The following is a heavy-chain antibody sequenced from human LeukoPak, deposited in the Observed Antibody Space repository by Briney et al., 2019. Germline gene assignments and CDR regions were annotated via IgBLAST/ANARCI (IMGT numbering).Heavy chain of an antibody. CDR1: GYPFWQYS. CDR2: VSPSHTTR. Sequence: ASVRLSCKASGYPFWQYSISWVRQAPGKGFEWIGWVSPSHTTRVYAQEFQGRVTMTADTNTNTVSMELRSLRFDDTAVYYCARDRYCSSTSCDGGWFDPWGQGTLVTVSS. CDR3: ARDRYCSSTSCDGGWFDP. D-gene: IGHD2-2*01. V-gene: IGHV1-18*01. J-gene: IGHJ5*02.